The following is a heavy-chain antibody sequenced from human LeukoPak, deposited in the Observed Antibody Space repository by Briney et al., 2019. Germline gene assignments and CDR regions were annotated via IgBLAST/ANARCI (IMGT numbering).Heavy chain of an antibody. J-gene: IGHJ4*02. Sequence: PGRSLRLSCAASGFTVSSNYMSWVLQAPGKGLEWVSDIYSGSSTYYADSVKGRFTISRDNSKNTLYLQMNSLRAEDTAVYYCARGKNLGYCSSTSCYTIDYWGQGTLVTVSS. CDR2: IYSGSST. CDR1: GFTVSSNY. V-gene: IGHV3-66*02. CDR3: ARGKNLGYCSSTSCYTIDY. D-gene: IGHD2-2*02.